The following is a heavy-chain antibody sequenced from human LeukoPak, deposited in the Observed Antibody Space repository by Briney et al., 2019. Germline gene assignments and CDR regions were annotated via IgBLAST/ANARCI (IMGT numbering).Heavy chain of an antibody. D-gene: IGHD2-2*01. Sequence: GGSLRLSCAASGFTVSSNYMSWVRQAPGKGLEWVSVIYSGGSTYYADSVKGRFTISRDNSKNTLYLQMNSLRAEDTAVYYCARGYCSSTNCFLDYWGQGTLVTVSS. J-gene: IGHJ4*02. V-gene: IGHV3-53*01. CDR2: IYSGGST. CDR1: GFTVSSNY. CDR3: ARGYCSSTNCFLDY.